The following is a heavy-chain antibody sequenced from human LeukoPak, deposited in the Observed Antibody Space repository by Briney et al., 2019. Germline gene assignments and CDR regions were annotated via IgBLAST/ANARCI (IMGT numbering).Heavy chain of an antibody. J-gene: IGHJ4*02. Sequence: SETLSLTCTVSGGSISSGDYYWHWIRQPPGKGLEWIGYIYYSGSTYYNPSLKSRVTISVDTSKSQFSLKLSSVTAADTAVYYCARHFDSSSSFCFDYWGQGTLVTVSS. V-gene: IGHV4-30-4*08. CDR2: IYYSGST. CDR3: ARHFDSSSSFCFDY. CDR1: GGSISSGDYY. D-gene: IGHD6-6*01.